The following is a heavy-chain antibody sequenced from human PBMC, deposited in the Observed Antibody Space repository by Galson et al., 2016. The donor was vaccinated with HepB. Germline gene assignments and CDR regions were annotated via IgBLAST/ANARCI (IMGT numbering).Heavy chain of an antibody. CDR3: ARRGDIVNYYGMDV. CDR1: GFTFSSYV. D-gene: IGHD2-15*01. V-gene: IGHV3-33*08. Sequence: SLRLSCAASGFTFSSYVMSWVRQAPGKGLEWVAIVWYDGYNKYYADSVKGRFTISRDNSKNTLYLQMNSLRAEDTAVYYCARRGDIVNYYGMDVWGQGTTVTVSS. J-gene: IGHJ6*02. CDR2: VWYDGYNK.